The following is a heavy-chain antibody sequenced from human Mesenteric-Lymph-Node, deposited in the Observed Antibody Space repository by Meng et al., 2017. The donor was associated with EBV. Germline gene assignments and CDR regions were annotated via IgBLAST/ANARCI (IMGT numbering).Heavy chain of an antibody. V-gene: IGHV1-2*06. CDR1: GYTLTSYA. CDR2: INPNSGGT. Sequence: QVQLVQVGAEVKKHGASVKVSCKASGYTLTSYAINWVRQAPGQGLEWMGRINPNSGGTNYAQKFQGRVTMTRDTSISTTYMELSKLRSDDTAVYFCAREGLISAAGSFYPWGQGTLVTVSS. CDR3: AREGLISAAGSFYP. D-gene: IGHD6-13*01. J-gene: IGHJ5*02.